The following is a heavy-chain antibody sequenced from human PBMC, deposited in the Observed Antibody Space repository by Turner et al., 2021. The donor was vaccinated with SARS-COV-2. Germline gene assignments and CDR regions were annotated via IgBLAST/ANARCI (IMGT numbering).Heavy chain of an antibody. CDR3: ARLMDTAMDYYGMDV. J-gene: IGHJ6*02. D-gene: IGHD5-18*01. CDR1: GGSISSSTYY. V-gene: IGHV4-39*01. CDR2: IYYSGIT. Sequence: QLQLQESGPGLVMPSETLSLTCTVSGGSISSSTYYWGWIRQPPGKGLEWIGSIYYSGITYYNPSLKSRGTITVDTSKNQFSLKLSSVTAADTAVYYCARLMDTAMDYYGMDVWGQGTTVTVSS.